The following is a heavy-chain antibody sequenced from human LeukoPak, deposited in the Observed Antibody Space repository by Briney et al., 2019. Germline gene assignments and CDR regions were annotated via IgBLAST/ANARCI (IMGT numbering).Heavy chain of an antibody. D-gene: IGHD1-26*01. CDR2: ISWNSGYI. CDR3: TTVGAPEDY. CDR1: GFTFDDYA. Sequence: GRSLRLSCAASGFTFDDYAMHWVRLVPGKGLEWVSGISWNSGYIGYADSVRGRFTISRDNAKNSLYLQMNSLRAEDTAVYYCTTVGAPEDYWGQGTLVTVSS. J-gene: IGHJ4*02. V-gene: IGHV3-9*01.